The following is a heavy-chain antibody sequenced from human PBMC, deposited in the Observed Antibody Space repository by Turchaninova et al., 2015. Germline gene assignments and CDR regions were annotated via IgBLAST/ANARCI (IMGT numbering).Heavy chain of an antibody. CDR1: CYSFSSYG. CDR3: ARGHDDYDGSDTGELLH. V-gene: IGHV1-18*04. D-gene: IGHD3-22*01. Sequence: GTEVKKPGASVKVSCKASCYSFSSYGIGWVRQAPGKGLEWVGWISAYNGNTKYAQRLQGRVTMTTDTSTSTAYMELRSLRSDDTGIYYCARGHDDYDGSDTGELLHWGQGTLVTVSS. CDR2: ISAYNGNT. J-gene: IGHJ4*02.